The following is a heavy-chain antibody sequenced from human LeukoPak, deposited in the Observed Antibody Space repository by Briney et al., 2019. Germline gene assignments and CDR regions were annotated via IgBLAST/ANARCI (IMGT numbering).Heavy chain of an antibody. J-gene: IGHJ4*02. CDR1: GFTFSSYS. CDR3: AKRPLDSSGYYRGYYFDY. V-gene: IGHV3-48*01. Sequence: GGSLRLSCAASGFTFSSYSMNWVRQAPGKGLDWVSYISSSSSTIYYADSVKGRFTISRDNSKNTLYLQMNSLRAEDTAVYYCAKRPLDSSGYYRGYYFDYWGQGTLVTVSS. D-gene: IGHD3-22*01. CDR2: ISSSSSTI.